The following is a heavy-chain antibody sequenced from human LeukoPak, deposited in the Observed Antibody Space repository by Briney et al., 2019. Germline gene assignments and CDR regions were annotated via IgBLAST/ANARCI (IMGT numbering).Heavy chain of an antibody. V-gene: IGHV4-34*01. D-gene: IGHD3-10*01. CDR2: INHSGST. CDR1: GGSFSGYY. J-gene: IGHJ5*02. CDR3: ARGRITMARGVGRFSWFDP. Sequence: SETLSLTCAVYGGSFSGYYWSWIRQPPGKGLEWIGEINHSGSTNYNPSLKSRVTISVDTSKNQFSLKLSSVTAADTAVYYCARGRITMARGVGRFSWFDPWGQGTLVTVSS.